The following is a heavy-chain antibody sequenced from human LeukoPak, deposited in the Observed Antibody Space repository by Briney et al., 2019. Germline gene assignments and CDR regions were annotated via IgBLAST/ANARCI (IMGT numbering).Heavy chain of an antibody. CDR3: ARQVGSFTMMP. Sequence: SETLSLTCTVSGGSINNYYWSWIRQPAGKGLEWIGRIYTSGSTNYNSSLKSRVTMSVDTSKNQFSLNLSSVTAADTAVYYCARQVGSFTMMPWGQGTLVTVSS. V-gene: IGHV4-4*07. D-gene: IGHD3-22*01. J-gene: IGHJ1*01. CDR2: IYTSGST. CDR1: GGSINNYY.